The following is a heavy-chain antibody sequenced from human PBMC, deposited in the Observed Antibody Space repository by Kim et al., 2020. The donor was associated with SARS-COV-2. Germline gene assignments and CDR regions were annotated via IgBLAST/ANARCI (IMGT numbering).Heavy chain of an antibody. D-gene: IGHD2-15*01. J-gene: IGHJ5*02. CDR2: INHSGST. CDR3: AREKREKHIVVVVAAMSGWFDP. Sequence: SETLSLTCAVYGGSFSGYYWSWIRQPPGKGLEWIGEINHSGSTNYNPSLKSRVTISVDTSKNQFSLKLSSVTAADTAVYYCAREKREKHIVVVVAAMSGWFDPWGQGTLVTVSS. CDR1: GGSFSGYY. V-gene: IGHV4-34*01.